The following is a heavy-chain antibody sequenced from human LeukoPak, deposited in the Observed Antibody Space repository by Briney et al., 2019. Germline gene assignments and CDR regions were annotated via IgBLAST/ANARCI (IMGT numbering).Heavy chain of an antibody. CDR3: ARSSRYDVWTGYPY. CDR2: INANSGGT. V-gene: IGHV1-2*02. CDR1: GYTFTGYY. J-gene: IGHJ4*02. D-gene: IGHD3-3*01. Sequence: ASVKVSCKASGYTFTGYYMHWVRQAPGQGLEWMGWINANSGGTNYAQKFQGRVTMTRDTSISTAYMELSRLRSDDTAVYYCARSSRYDVWTGYPYWGQGTLVTVSP.